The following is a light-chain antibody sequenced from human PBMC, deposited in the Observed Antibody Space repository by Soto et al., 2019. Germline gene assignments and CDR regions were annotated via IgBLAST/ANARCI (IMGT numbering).Light chain of an antibody. CDR2: GAS. CDR3: QQANSFPIT. J-gene: IGKJ5*01. Sequence: DIQLTQSPSFLSASVGDRVTITCRASQDISSYLGWYQQKPGEAPKLLIYGASTLQSGVPSRFSGSGSGTDFTLTISSLQPEDFATYYCQQANSFPITFGQGTRLEIK. V-gene: IGKV1-9*01. CDR1: QDISSY.